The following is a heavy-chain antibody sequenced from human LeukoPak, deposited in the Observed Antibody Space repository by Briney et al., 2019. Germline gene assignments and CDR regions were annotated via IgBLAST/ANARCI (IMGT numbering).Heavy chain of an antibody. J-gene: IGHJ4*02. Sequence: GGSLRLSCEASGFTFSNYAMNWVRQAPGKGLEWVSSISGSGGNTYYANSVRGRFTISRHNSKNTLYLQMNSLRAEDTAVYYCARQRPSPPELDYWGQGTLVTVSS. CDR3: ARQRPSPPELDY. CDR2: ISGSGGNT. D-gene: IGHD3-10*01. V-gene: IGHV3-23*01. CDR1: GFTFSNYA.